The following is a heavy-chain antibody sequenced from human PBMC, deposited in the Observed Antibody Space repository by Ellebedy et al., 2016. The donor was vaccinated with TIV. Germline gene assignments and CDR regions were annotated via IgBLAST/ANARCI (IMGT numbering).Heavy chain of an antibody. D-gene: IGHD2-21*01. CDR1: GFTFGSYG. V-gene: IGHV3-33*01. CDR2: IWYDGSNK. Sequence: GGSLRLXXAASGFTFGSYGMHWVRQAPGKGLEWVAVIWYDGSNKYYADSVKGRFTISRDNSKNTLYLQMNSLRGEDTAVYYCAREVGGGGAYWGQGTLVTVSS. CDR3: AREVGGGGAY. J-gene: IGHJ4*02.